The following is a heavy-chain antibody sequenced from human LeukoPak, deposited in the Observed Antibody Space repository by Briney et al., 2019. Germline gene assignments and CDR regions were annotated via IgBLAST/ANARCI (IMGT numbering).Heavy chain of an antibody. CDR3: ARSGVITGWFDP. V-gene: IGHV4-34*01. J-gene: IGHJ5*02. CDR1: GGSFSGYY. Sequence: PSETLSLTCAVYGGSFSGYYWSWIRQPPGKGLEWIGEINHSGSTNYNPSLKSRVTISADTSKNQFSLKLSSVTAADTAVYYCARSGVITGWFDPWGQGSLVTVSS. CDR2: INHSGST. D-gene: IGHD1-20*01.